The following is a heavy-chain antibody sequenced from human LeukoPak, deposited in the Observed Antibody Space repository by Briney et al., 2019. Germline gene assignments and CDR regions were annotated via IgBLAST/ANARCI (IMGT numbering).Heavy chain of an antibody. J-gene: IGHJ4*02. D-gene: IGHD5-12*01. Sequence: GGSLKLSCAASGFTFSSYEMNWVRQAPGKGLEWVSYISRSGSTIYYADSVKGRFTISRDNAKNSLYLQMNSLRVEDTAVYYCASGYDLPYWGQGTLVTVSS. CDR3: ASGYDLPY. CDR2: ISRSGSTI. CDR1: GFTFSSYE. V-gene: IGHV3-48*03.